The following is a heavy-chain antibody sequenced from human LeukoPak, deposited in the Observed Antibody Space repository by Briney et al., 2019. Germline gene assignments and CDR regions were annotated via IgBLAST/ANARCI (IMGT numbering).Heavy chain of an antibody. CDR2: ISSSSSYI. J-gene: IGHJ6*02. V-gene: IGHV3-21*01. Sequence: GGSLRLSCAASGFTFSSYSMNWVRQAPGKGLEWVSSISSSSSYIYYADSVKGRFTISRDNAKNSLYLQMNSLRAEDTAVYYCASGSTGYYCGMDVWGQGTTVTVSS. CDR1: GFTFSSYS. CDR3: ASGSTGYYCGMDV. D-gene: IGHD1-7*01.